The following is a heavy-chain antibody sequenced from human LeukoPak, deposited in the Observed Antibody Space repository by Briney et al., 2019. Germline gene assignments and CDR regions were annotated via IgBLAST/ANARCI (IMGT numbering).Heavy chain of an antibody. J-gene: IGHJ4*02. CDR1: GYTFTSYG. D-gene: IGHD3-3*01. V-gene: IGHV1-18*01. CDR2: ISAYNGNT. Sequence: ASVNVSCKASGYTFTSYGISWVRQAPGQGREWMGWISAYNGNTNYAQKLQGRVTMTRDTSTSTAYMELRSLRSDDTAVYYCAKLVTIFGVVTDYYFDYWGQGTLVTVSS. CDR3: AKLVTIFGVVTDYYFDY.